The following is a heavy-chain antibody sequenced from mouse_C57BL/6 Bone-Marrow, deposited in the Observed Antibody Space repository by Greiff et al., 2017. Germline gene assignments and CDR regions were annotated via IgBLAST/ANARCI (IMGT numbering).Heavy chain of an antibody. Sequence: EVQRVESGGDLVKPGGSLKLSCAASGFTFSSYGMSWVRQTPDKRLEWVATISSGGSYTYYPDSVKGRFTISRDNAKNTLYLQMSSLKSEDTAMYYCARRPERYGSSYGYWYFDVWGTGTTVTVSS. CDR2: ISSGGSYT. CDR1: GFTFSSYG. J-gene: IGHJ1*03. D-gene: IGHD1-1*01. CDR3: ARRPERYGSSYGYWYFDV. V-gene: IGHV5-6*01.